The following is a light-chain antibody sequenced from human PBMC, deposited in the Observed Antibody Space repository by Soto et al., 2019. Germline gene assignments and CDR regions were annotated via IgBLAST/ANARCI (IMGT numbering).Light chain of an antibody. Sequence: QAVVTQEPSLTVSPGGIVTLTCGSSTGAVTSGHYPYWFQQRPGQVPKTLIYDANNRYPWTPARFSGSLFGGKAALTLWGAQPEDEADYYCLLQYSEIRVFGGGTKVTVL. CDR1: TGAVTSGHY. V-gene: IGLV7-46*01. J-gene: IGLJ3*02. CDR3: LLQYSEIRV. CDR2: DAN.